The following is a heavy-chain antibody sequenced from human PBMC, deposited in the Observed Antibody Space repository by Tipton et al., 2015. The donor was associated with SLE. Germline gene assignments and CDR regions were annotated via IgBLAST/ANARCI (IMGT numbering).Heavy chain of an antibody. D-gene: IGHD3-22*01. Sequence: SLRLSCAASGFTFSSYGMHWVRQAPGKGLEWVAFIRYDGRKKYYADSVKGRFTISRDNSKNTLYLQINSLRAEDTAVYYCAKGVVEYYYDEGYFDLWGRGTLVTVSS. J-gene: IGHJ2*01. CDR2: IRYDGRKK. CDR3: AKGVVEYYYDEGYFDL. V-gene: IGHV3-30*02. CDR1: GFTFSSYG.